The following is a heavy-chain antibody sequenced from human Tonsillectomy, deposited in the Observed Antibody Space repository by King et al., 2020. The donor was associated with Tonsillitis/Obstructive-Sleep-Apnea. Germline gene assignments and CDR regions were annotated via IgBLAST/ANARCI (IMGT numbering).Heavy chain of an antibody. V-gene: IGHV3-15*01. CDR2: SRSKTNGGTT. Sequence: QLVQSGGGLVEPGGSLRLSCAASGFTFNDAWMSWVRQAPGKGLEWVGRSRSKTNGGTTDYAAPWKGRFTIPRDDSKNTLFLKLNSLKADDTALYYCTTVVKGYWYFDLWGRGTLVTVSS. CDR1: GFTFNDAW. CDR3: TTVVKGYWYFDL. J-gene: IGHJ2*01.